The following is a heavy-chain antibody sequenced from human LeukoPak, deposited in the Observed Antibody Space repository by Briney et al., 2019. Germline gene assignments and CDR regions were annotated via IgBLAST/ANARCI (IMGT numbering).Heavy chain of an antibody. V-gene: IGHV3-7*01. D-gene: IGHD2-21*01. CDR1: GFTFSSYW. J-gene: IGHJ4*02. CDR2: IKQDGSEK. CDR3: AREQIVVVIERGSFDY. Sequence: GGSLRLSCAASGFTFSSYWMSWVRQAPGKGLEWVANIKQDGSEKYYVDSVKGRFTISRDNAKNSLDLQMNSLRAEDTAVYYCAREQIVVVIERGSFDYWGQGTLVTVSS.